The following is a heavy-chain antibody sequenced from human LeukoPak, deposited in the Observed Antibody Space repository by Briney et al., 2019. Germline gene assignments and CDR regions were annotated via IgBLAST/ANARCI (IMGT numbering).Heavy chain of an antibody. CDR2: IYTSGST. CDR3: AGGRWGSGSYYGLERYFDY. CDR1: GNSISSGDNY. Sequence: PSQTLSLTCTVSGNSISSGDNYWSWIRQPAGKGLEWIGRIYTSGSTNYNPSLKSRVTISLDTSKNQFSLKLNSVTAADTAVYYFAGGRWGSGSYYGLERYFDYWGQGTLVTVSS. V-gene: IGHV4-61*02. J-gene: IGHJ4*02. D-gene: IGHD3-10*01.